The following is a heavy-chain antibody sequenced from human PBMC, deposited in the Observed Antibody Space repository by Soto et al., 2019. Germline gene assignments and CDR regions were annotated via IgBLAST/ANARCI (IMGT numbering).Heavy chain of an antibody. V-gene: IGHV3-23*01. Sequence: EVQLLESGGALVQPGGSLRLSCAASGFTFNSYVMTWVRQAPGEGLEWVSSISRSGRGSAYYADSVKGRFTNSRDNSGSTLCPQMTNLRAEDTALSSCARGRYIDSSVYWMAILPSDHWGLGTLVTVSS. CDR3: ARGRYIDSSVYWMAILPSDH. CDR2: ISRSGRGSA. D-gene: IGHD3-22*01. CDR1: GFTFNSYV. J-gene: IGHJ4*02.